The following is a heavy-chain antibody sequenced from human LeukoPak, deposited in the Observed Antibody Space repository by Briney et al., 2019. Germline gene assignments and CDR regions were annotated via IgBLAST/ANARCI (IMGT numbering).Heavy chain of an antibody. V-gene: IGHV4-39*01. Sequence: SETLSLTCTVSGGSISSSSYYWGWIRQPPGKGLEWIGSIYYSGSTYYNPSLKSRVTISVDTSKNQSSLKLSSVTAADTAVYYCARHDAVVTDHIDYWGQGTLVTVSS. J-gene: IGHJ4*02. D-gene: IGHD4-23*01. CDR2: IYYSGST. CDR3: ARHDAVVTDHIDY. CDR1: GGSISSSSYY.